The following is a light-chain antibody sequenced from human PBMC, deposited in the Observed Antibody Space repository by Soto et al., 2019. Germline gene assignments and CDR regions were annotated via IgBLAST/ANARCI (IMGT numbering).Light chain of an antibody. Sequence: EIVLTQSPATLSLSPGERATLSCRASQSVSSYLAWYQQKPGQAPRLPIYDASNRATGIPPRFSGSGSGTDFTLTISSLEPEDFAVYYCQQRSNWPITFGQGTRLEIK. CDR1: QSVSSY. J-gene: IGKJ5*01. CDR3: QQRSNWPIT. CDR2: DAS. V-gene: IGKV3-11*01.